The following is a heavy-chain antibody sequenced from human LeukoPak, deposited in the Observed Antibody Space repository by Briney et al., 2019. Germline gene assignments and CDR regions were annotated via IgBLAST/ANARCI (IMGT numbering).Heavy chain of an antibody. Sequence: SETLSLTCTVSGGSISSGGYYWSWIRQHPGKGLEWIGYFYYSGSSSYNPSLKSRVTISLDTSKNQFSLKLSSVTAADTAVYYCARGHMLRGVIFWFDPWGQGTLVTVSS. J-gene: IGHJ5*02. D-gene: IGHD3-10*01. V-gene: IGHV4-31*03. CDR2: FYYSGSS. CDR3: ARGHMLRGVIFWFDP. CDR1: GGSISSGGYY.